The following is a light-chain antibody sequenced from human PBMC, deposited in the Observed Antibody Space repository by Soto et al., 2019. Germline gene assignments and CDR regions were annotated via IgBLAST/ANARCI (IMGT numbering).Light chain of an antibody. V-gene: IGLV2-14*01. CDR1: SSDVGGYHY. J-gene: IGLJ2*01. Sequence: QSALTQPASVSGSPGQSITISCTGTSSDVGGYHYGSWYQQHPGKAPKLMIYDVSNRPSGVSNRFSGSKSGNTASLTISGIQAEDEADYYCRSYTSSSTLLFGGGTKLTVL. CDR2: DVS. CDR3: RSYTSSSTLL.